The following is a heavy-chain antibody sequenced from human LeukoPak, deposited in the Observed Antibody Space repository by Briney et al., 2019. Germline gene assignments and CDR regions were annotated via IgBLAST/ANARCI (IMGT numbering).Heavy chain of an antibody. J-gene: IGHJ1*01. D-gene: IGHD4-17*01. CDR1: GGSISSYY. CDR3: ARNYGDYREGYFQH. Sequence: SETLSLTCTVSGGSISSYYWSWIRQPPGKGLEWIGYIYYSGSTNYNPSLKSRVTISVDTSKIQFSLKLSSVTAADTAVYYCARNYGDYREGYFQHWGQGTLVTVSS. CDR2: IYYSGST. V-gene: IGHV4-59*01.